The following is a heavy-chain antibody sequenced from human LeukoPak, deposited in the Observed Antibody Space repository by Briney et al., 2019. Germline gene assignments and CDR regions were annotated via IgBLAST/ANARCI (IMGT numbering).Heavy chain of an antibody. D-gene: IGHD3-22*01. CDR2: IGASSGYI. CDR1: GFTFSCNS. J-gene: IGHJ4*02. CDR3: ARRGGGYHFDY. V-gene: IGHV3-21*01. Sequence: PGGSLRLSCVASGFTFSCNSTNWVRQAPGKGLEWVSSIGASSGYIYYADSVKGRFTISRDNSKSTLNLQMNSLRVEDTAVYYCARRGGGYHFDYWGQGTLVTVSS.